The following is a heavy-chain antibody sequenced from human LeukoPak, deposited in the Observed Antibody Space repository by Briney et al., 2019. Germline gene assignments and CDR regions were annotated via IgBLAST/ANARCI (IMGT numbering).Heavy chain of an antibody. D-gene: IGHD5-24*01. CDR2: ISGSGGST. CDR3: AKDQWDGYSIFDY. V-gene: IGHV3-23*01. J-gene: IGHJ4*02. CDR1: GFTFSSYA. Sequence: PGGSLRLSCAASGFTFSSYAMSWVRQAPGKGLEWVSAISGSGGSTYYADSVKGRFTISRDNSKNALYLQMNSLRAEDTAVYYCAKDQWDGYSIFDYWGQGTLVTVSS.